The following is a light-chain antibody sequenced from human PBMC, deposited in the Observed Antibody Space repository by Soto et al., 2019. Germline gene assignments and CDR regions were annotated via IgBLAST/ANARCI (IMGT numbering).Light chain of an antibody. CDR1: QSVSGW. V-gene: IGKV1-39*01. CDR3: QQSYSTPRT. CDR2: AAS. J-gene: IGKJ1*01. Sequence: DIQMTQSPSTLSASVGDTVTVTCRASQSVSGWLAWYQQKPGEAPKLLIFAASSLQSGVPSRFSGSGSGTDFTLTISSLQPEDFATYYCQQSYSTPRTFGQGTKVDIK.